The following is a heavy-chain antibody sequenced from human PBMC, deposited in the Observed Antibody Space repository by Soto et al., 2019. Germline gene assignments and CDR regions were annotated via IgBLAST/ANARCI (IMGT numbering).Heavy chain of an antibody. V-gene: IGHV3-23*01. CDR1: GFTFSSYA. J-gene: IGHJ4*02. D-gene: IGHD5-18*01. CDR2: ISASAATT. CDR3: ARGPPAMDYYFDY. Sequence: GSLRLSCAPSGFTFSSYAMSWVRQAPGKGLEWVSAISASAATTYYADSVKGRFSISRDNAKNTLYLQMNSLRAEDTAVYFCARGPPAMDYYFDYWGQGILVTVSS.